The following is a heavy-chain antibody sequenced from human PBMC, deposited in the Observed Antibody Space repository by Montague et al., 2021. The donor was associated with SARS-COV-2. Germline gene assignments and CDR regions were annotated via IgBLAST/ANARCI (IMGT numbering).Heavy chain of an antibody. CDR3: ARGVSYYDFWSGYDYGMDV. V-gene: IGHV4-59*01. J-gene: IGHJ6*02. Sequence: SETLSLTCTVYGGSISSYYWSWIRQPPGRGLEWKGYIYYSGSTNYNPSLKSRVTISVDTSKNQFSLKLSSVTAADTAVYYCARGVSYYDFWSGYDYGMDVWGQGTTVTVSS. D-gene: IGHD3-3*01. CDR1: GGSISSYY. CDR2: IYYSGST.